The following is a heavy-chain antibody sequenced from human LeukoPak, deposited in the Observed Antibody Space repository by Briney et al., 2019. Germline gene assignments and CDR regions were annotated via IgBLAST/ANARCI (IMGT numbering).Heavy chain of an antibody. V-gene: IGHV1-69*04. D-gene: IGHD3-10*01. J-gene: IGHJ5*02. CDR1: GGTFSSYA. CDR2: IIPILGIA. CDR3: AREEVVRGVIRCWFDP. Sequence: SSVKVSCKACGGTFSSYAISWVRQAPGQGLEWMGRIIPILGIANYAQKFQGRVTITADKSTSTAYMELSSLRSEDTAVYYCAREEVVRGVIRCWFDPWGQGTLVTVSS.